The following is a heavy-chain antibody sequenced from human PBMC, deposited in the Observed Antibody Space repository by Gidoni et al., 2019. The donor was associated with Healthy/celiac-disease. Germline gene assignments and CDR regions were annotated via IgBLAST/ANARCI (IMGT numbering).Heavy chain of an antibody. Sequence: QLQLQESGPGLVKPSATLSLTCTVSGGSISSSRYYRGWIRQPPGKGLEWIGSIYYSGSTYYNPSLKSRVTISVDTSKNQFSLKLSSVTAADTAVYYCASLIVVVVAATPWFDPWGQGTLVTVSS. CDR2: IYYSGST. CDR3: ASLIVVVVAATPWFDP. J-gene: IGHJ5*02. D-gene: IGHD2-15*01. CDR1: GGSISSSRYY. V-gene: IGHV4-39*01.